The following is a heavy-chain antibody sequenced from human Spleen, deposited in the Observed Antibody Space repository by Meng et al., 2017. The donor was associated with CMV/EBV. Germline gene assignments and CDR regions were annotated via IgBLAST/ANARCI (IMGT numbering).Heavy chain of an antibody. Sequence: GGSLRLSCTASGFIFSNYGMHWVRQAPGKGLEWVSFIRPDTSGDYYTDSVKGRFTISRDTSKNTLYLQMNSLRAEDMAVYYCAKTLGRWETLDFWGQGTLVTVSS. CDR3: AKTLGRWETLDF. D-gene: IGHD1-26*01. CDR1: GFIFSNYG. J-gene: IGHJ4*02. V-gene: IGHV3-30*02. CDR2: IRPDTSGD.